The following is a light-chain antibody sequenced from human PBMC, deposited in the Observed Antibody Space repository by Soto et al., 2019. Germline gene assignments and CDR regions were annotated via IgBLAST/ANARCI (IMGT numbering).Light chain of an antibody. CDR1: QSVSSY. Sequence: EIVMTQSPASLSLSPGERATLSCRASQSVSSYLAWYQQKPGQAPRLLIYDASNRATGIPARFSGSGSGTDFTLTISSLETEDLAVYYGQQRSNWPPITFGQGTRLEIK. J-gene: IGKJ5*01. CDR3: QQRSNWPPIT. CDR2: DAS. V-gene: IGKV3-11*01.